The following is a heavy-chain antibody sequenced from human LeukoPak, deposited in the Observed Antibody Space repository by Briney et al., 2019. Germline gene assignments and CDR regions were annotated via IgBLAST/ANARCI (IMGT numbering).Heavy chain of an antibody. D-gene: IGHD2-8*01. Sequence: GGSLRLSCAASGFTFSTYSMNWVRQAPGKGLEWVSSISSSSSYIYYADSVKGRFTISRDNAKNSLYLQMNSLRAEDTAVYYCARDCTNGVRYSNWGQGTLVTVSS. V-gene: IGHV3-21*01. J-gene: IGHJ4*02. CDR2: ISSSSSYI. CDR3: ARDCTNGVRYSN. CDR1: GFTFSTYS.